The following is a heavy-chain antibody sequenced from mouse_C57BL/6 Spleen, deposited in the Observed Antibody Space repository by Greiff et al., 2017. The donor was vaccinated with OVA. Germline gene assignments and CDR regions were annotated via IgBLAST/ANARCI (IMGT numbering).Heavy chain of an antibody. D-gene: IGHD2-5*01. CDR3: ARDSNLAY. Sequence: VQLQQPGAELVRPGSSVKLSCKASGYTFTSYWMHWVKQRPIQGLEWIGNIDPSDSETNYNQKFKDKATLTVDKSSSTAYMQLSSLTSEDSAVYYCARDSNLAYWGQGTLVTVSA. CDR2: IDPSDSET. CDR1: GYTFTSYW. J-gene: IGHJ3*01. V-gene: IGHV1-52*01.